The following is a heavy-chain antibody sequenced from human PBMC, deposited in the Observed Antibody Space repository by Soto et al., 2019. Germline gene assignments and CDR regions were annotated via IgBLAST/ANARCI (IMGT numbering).Heavy chain of an antibody. J-gene: IGHJ6*02. Sequence: QVQLQEAGPGLVKPSQTLSLTCTVSGGSMRSGGYYWSWIRQHPGKGLEWIGYIYYSGSTYYNPSLKGRVTISVDTSKNRFSLKLSSVTAADTAVYYCARVPSLNYYYGMDVWGQGTTVTVSS. V-gene: IGHV4-31*03. CDR3: ARVPSLNYYYGMDV. CDR1: GGSMRSGGYY. CDR2: IYYSGST.